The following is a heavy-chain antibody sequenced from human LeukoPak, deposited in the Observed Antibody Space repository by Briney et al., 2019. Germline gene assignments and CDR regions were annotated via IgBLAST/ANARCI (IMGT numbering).Heavy chain of an antibody. D-gene: IGHD3-22*01. CDR3: TRVEGDDRTAHYSLDY. J-gene: IGHJ4*02. Sequence: AEPLSLTCAVSGYAITINYWWGWTRPTPGRGLEGIGNCHHSGSTSYSPSLKRRLTIYIDKSKHPFSLRLIPVTAADPPVYYCTRVEGDDRTAHYSLDYWGQGTLVTVS. V-gene: IGHV4-38-2*01. CDR2: CHHSGST. CDR1: GYAITINYW.